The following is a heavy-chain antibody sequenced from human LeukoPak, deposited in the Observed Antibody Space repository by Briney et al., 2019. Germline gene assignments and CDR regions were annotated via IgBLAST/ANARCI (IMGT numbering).Heavy chain of an antibody. Sequence: PGGSLRLSCAASGFTFSSYWMSWVRQAPGKGLEWVANIKQDGSEEYYVDSVKGRFTISRDNAKNSLYLQMNSLRAEDTAVYYCASRIGYYDSSGYPGSGWGQGTLVAVSS. J-gene: IGHJ4*02. V-gene: IGHV3-7*01. CDR3: ASRIGYYDSSGYPGSG. CDR1: GFTFSSYW. CDR2: IKQDGSEE. D-gene: IGHD3-22*01.